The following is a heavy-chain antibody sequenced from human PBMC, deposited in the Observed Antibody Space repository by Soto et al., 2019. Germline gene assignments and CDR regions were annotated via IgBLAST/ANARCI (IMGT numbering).Heavy chain of an antibody. Sequence: SETLSLTCTVSGGSVSSYYWSWIRQPPGKGLEWIGYIYYSGSTNYNPSLKSRVTISVDTSKNQFSLKLSSVTAADTAVYYCARAKRYYDSSGYYYGAFDIWGQGTMVTVSS. D-gene: IGHD3-22*01. CDR1: GGSVSSYY. J-gene: IGHJ3*02. V-gene: IGHV4-59*02. CDR3: ARAKRYYDSSGYYYGAFDI. CDR2: IYYSGST.